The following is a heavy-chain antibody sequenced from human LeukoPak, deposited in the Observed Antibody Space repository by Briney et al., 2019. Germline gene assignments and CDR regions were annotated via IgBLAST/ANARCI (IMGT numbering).Heavy chain of an antibody. D-gene: IGHD6-19*01. V-gene: IGHV3-30-3*01. CDR3: ARDPGYSSGWYRYFDY. CDR2: ISYDGSNK. CDR1: GFTFSSYT. Sequence: GRALRLSCAASGFTFSSYTMHSVPQAPRKGLEWVAVISYDGSNKYYADSVKGRFTISRDNSKNTLYLQMNSLRAEDTAVYYCARDPGYSSGWYRYFDYWGQGTLVTVSS. J-gene: IGHJ4*02.